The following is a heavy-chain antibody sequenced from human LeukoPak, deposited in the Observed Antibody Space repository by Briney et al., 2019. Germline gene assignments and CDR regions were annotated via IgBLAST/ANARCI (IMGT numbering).Heavy chain of an antibody. CDR2: IYHSGST. Sequence: SETLSLTCAVYGGSFSGYYWSWIRQPPGKGLEWIGEIYHSGSTNYNPSLKSRVTISVDKTKNQFSLKLSSVTAADTAVYYCARAAPTVTTVRFDYWGQGTLVTVPS. V-gene: IGHV4-34*01. D-gene: IGHD4-17*01. J-gene: IGHJ4*02. CDR3: ARAAPTVTTVRFDY. CDR1: GGSFSGYY.